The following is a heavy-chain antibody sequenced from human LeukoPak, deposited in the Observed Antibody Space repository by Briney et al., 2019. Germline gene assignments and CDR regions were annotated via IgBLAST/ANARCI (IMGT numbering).Heavy chain of an antibody. D-gene: IGHD2-2*01. Sequence: SETLSLTCTVSGGSISSYYWSWIRQSAGKGLEWIGRIYTSGSTKYSPSLKSRVTMSVDTSKNQFSLKLRSVTAADTAVYYCVRTYCTTTSCYRDTSDIWGQGTMDPVSS. CDR3: VRTYCTTTSCYRDTSDI. CDR2: IYTSGST. CDR1: GGSISSYY. J-gene: IGHJ3*02. V-gene: IGHV4-4*07.